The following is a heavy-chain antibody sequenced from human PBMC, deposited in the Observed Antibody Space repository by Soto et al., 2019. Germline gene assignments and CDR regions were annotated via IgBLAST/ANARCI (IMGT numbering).Heavy chain of an antibody. D-gene: IGHD3-16*01. Sequence: EVQLVESGGGLVQPGGSLKLSCAVSGFTFSSHAMNWVRQAPGKGLEWVAYIHGTRSIIYYADSVKGRFTISRDNAKNSWYLQMDSLRDEDTALYYCARDARNADYDYWGQGTRVTVSS. CDR2: IHGTRSII. CDR1: GFTFSSHA. CDR3: ARDARNADYDY. V-gene: IGHV3-48*02. J-gene: IGHJ4*02.